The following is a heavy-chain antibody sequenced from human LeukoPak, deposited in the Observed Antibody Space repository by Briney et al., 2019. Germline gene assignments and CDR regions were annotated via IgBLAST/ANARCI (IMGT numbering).Heavy chain of an antibody. V-gene: IGHV4-59*12. D-gene: IGHD2-8*01. CDR3: ARVLSGLPDY. Sequence: PSETLSLTCTISSGSIGSFYWSWIRQPPGKGLEWIGYIYHSGSTYYNPSLKSRVTISVDRSKNQFSLKLSSVTAADTAVYYCARVLSGLPDYWGQGTLVTVSS. CDR1: SGSIGSFY. CDR2: IYHSGST. J-gene: IGHJ4*02.